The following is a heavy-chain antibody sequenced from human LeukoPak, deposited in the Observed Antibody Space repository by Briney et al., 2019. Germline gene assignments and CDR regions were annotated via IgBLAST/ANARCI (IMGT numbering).Heavy chain of an antibody. CDR3: ARGYCSSTSCRQLYYYYMDV. D-gene: IGHD2-2*01. CDR2: IIPIFGTA. J-gene: IGHJ6*03. Sequence: GASVKVSCKASGGTFSSYAISWVRQAPGQGLEWMGGIIPIFGTANYAQKFQGRVTITTDESTSTAYMELSSLGSEDTAAYYCARGYCSSTSCRQLYYYYMDVWGKGTTVTVSS. V-gene: IGHV1-69*05. CDR1: GGTFSSYA.